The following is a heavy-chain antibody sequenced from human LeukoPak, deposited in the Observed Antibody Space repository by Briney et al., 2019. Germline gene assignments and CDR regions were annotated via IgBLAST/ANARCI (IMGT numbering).Heavy chain of an antibody. CDR1: GFTFSSYS. V-gene: IGHV3-21*01. J-gene: IGHJ5*02. CDR3: VRALIVGATEWFDP. Sequence: PGGSLRLSCAASGFTFSSYSMNWVRQAPGKGLEWVSSISSSSSYIYYADSVKGRFTISRDNAKNSLYLQMNSLRAEDTAVYYCVRALIVGATEWFDPWGQGTLVTVSS. CDR2: ISSSSSYI. D-gene: IGHD1-26*01.